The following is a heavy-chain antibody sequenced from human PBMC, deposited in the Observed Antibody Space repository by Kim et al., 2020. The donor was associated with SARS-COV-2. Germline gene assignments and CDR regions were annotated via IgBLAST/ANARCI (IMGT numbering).Heavy chain of an antibody. D-gene: IGHD3-3*01. V-gene: IGHV4-39*01. J-gene: IGHJ4*02. Sequence: YHPSLKKRVTISVDTSKNQFSLKLSSVTAADTAVYYCASSSYDFWSGYSYWGQGTLVTVSS. CDR3: ASSSYDFWSGYSY.